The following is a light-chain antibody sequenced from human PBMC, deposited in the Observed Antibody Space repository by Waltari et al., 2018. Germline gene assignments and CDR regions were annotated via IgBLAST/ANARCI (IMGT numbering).Light chain of an antibody. V-gene: IGKV3-20*01. CDR2: GAS. CDR1: QSVGRT. J-gene: IGKJ1*01. Sequence: EIVLTQSPGTLSLSPGDRATLSCRASQSVGRTLAWYQQKPGQAPSLVIYGASIRATGIPDRFSGSGSGTDFSLTISRLEPEDFAVYYCQHYVALPVTFGQGTKEEIK. CDR3: QHYVALPVT.